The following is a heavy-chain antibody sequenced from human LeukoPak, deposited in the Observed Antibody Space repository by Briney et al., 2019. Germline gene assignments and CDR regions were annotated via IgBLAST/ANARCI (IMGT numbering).Heavy chain of an antibody. D-gene: IGHD6-6*01. J-gene: IGHJ4*02. CDR3: AGEPRQLAY. CDR2: INEVGSDT. V-gene: IGHV3-7*03. Sequence: PGGSLRLSCAVSGWSFSSYWMSWVRQVPGKGLEWVSGINEVGSDTRYADSVRGRFTISRDNAKNSLYLQMNSLTVEDTATYYCAGEPRQLAYWGQGTLVTVSS. CDR1: GWSFSSYW.